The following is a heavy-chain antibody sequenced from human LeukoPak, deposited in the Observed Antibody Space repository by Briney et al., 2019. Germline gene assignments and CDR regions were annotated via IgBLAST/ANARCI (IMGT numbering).Heavy chain of an antibody. CDR2: IRYDGRET. Sequence: GGSLRLSCAASGFTFRTYGIHWVRQAPGMGLEWVTFIRYDGRETYYAESVKGRFSISRDNSKNTLYPQMNSLRAEDTAVYYCASHSSGWYSAIDYWGQGTLVTVSS. V-gene: IGHV3-30*02. CDR1: GFTFRTYG. CDR3: ASHSSGWYSAIDY. D-gene: IGHD6-19*01. J-gene: IGHJ4*02.